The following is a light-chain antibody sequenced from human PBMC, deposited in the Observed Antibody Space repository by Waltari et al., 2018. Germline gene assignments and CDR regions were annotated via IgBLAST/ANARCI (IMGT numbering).Light chain of an antibody. CDR2: GAS. CDR3: QQYGSSPWT. CDR1: QRISSSF. J-gene: IGKJ1*01. V-gene: IGKV3-20*01. Sequence: IVLTQSPGTLSLSPGERATLSCRTSQRISSSFLAWYQQKPGRAPRLLIYGASSRATAIPDRFSGSGSGTDFTLTVSRLEPEDFAVYYCQQYGSSPWTFGQGTKVEI.